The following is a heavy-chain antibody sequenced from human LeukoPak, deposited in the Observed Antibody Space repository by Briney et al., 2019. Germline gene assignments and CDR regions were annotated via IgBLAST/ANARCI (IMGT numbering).Heavy chain of an antibody. V-gene: IGHV4-59*01. CDR3: ARDFCPRSSGWYWRRDYYYGMDV. CDR1: GGSISSYY. Sequence: SETLSLTCTVSGGSISSYYWSWIRQPPGKGLEWIGYIYYSGSTNYNPSLKSRVTISVDTSKNQFSLKLSSVTAADTAVYYCARDFCPRSSGWYWRRDYYYGMDVWGQGTTVTVSS. D-gene: IGHD6-19*01. J-gene: IGHJ6*02. CDR2: IYYSGST.